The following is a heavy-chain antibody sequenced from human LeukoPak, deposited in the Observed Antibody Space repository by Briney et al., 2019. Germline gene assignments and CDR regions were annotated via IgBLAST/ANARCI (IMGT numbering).Heavy chain of an antibody. J-gene: IGHJ6*03. Sequence: PGGSLRLSCAAPGFTLSSYWMRWVRQAPGEGLEWVANIKEGGSETYYVDSVKGRFTISRDNAKNSLYLQMNSLRAEDTAVYYCARDGAVYDFWSGYYDYYYYMDVWGKGTTVTVSS. CDR1: GFTLSSYW. V-gene: IGHV3-7*01. D-gene: IGHD3-3*01. CDR3: ARDGAVYDFWSGYYDYYYYMDV. CDR2: IKEGGSET.